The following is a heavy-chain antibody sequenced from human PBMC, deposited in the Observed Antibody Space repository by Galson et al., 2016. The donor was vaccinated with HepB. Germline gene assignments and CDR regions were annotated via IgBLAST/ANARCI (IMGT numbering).Heavy chain of an antibody. Sequence: SLRLSCAASGITFNTYNMVWVRQAPGKGLEWVSYISTSSSPISYRDSVKGRFTISRDNTKNLLYLQMNSLRAEDTAVYYCARAQTTVVTYIDNWGQGTLVTVSS. CDR2: ISTSSSPI. D-gene: IGHD4-23*01. J-gene: IGHJ4*02. CDR3: ARAQTTVVTYIDN. V-gene: IGHV3-21*01. CDR1: GITFNTYN.